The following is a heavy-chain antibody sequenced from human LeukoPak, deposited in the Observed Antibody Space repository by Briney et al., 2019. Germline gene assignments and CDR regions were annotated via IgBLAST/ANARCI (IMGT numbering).Heavy chain of an antibody. CDR2: ISGSGGGT. Sequence: GGSLRLSCAASGFTFSSYAMSWVRQAPGKGLEWVSAISGSGGGTYYTDSVKGRFTISGDNSKNMLYLQMNSLRAEDTAVYYCAKGWGYCGGGSCYLGAFDIWGQGTMVTVSS. CDR1: GFTFSSYA. V-gene: IGHV3-23*01. J-gene: IGHJ3*02. D-gene: IGHD2-15*01. CDR3: AKGWGYCGGGSCYLGAFDI.